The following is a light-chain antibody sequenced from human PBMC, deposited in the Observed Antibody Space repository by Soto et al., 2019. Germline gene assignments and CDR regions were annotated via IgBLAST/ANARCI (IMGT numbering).Light chain of an antibody. V-gene: IGKV3-15*01. J-gene: IGKJ1*01. Sequence: EIVMTQSPATLSVSPGERATLSCTASQSVTTNLAWYQQKPGQAPRLLIYGASTRATGVPARFSGSGSGTEFTLTISSLQSEDFAVYYCQQYNNWPRTFGQGTRWISN. CDR2: GAS. CDR1: QSVTTN. CDR3: QQYNNWPRT.